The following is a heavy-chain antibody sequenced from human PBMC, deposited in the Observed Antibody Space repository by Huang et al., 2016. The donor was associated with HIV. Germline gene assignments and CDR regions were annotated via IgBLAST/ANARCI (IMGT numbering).Heavy chain of an antibody. D-gene: IGHD1-7*01. CDR2: SRQDESEK. Sequence: VESGGRLVQPGGSIRLSCVGSTFRFGAYWMSWVRGPPGKGLEWVANSRQDESEKYYVDSVKGRFNISRDNAKKVVFLEMNNVRVEDTATYFCATKTAGMDIWGQGTTVTVS. J-gene: IGHJ6*02. CDR3: ATKTAGMDI. V-gene: IGHV3-7*03. CDR1: TFRFGAYW.